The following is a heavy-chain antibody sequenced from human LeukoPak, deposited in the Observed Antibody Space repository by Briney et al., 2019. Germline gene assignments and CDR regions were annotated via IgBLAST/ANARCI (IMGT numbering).Heavy chain of an antibody. CDR2: ISYDGSNK. J-gene: IGHJ4*02. CDR3: ARDIDPTGLVPAAMPGY. D-gene: IGHD2-2*01. V-gene: IGHV3-30*04. CDR1: GFTFSSYA. Sequence: GRSLRLSCAASGFTFSSYAMHWVRQAPGKGLEWVAVISYDGSNKYYADSVKGRFTISRDNSKNTLYLQMNCLRAEDTAVYYCARDIDPTGLVPAAMPGYWGQGTLVTVSS.